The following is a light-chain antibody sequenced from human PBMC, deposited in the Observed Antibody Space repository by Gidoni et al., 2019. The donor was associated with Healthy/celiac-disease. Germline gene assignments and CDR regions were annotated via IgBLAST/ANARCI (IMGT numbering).Light chain of an antibody. CDR1: SGSIASNY. Sequence: FLLTHPHSVSESSGKTVTISCTRSSGSIASNYVQWYQQRPGSAPTTVIYEDNQRPSGVPDRFSGSIDSSSNSASLTISGLKTEDEADYYCQSYDSTYVVFGGGTKLTVL. J-gene: IGLJ2*01. V-gene: IGLV6-57*04. CDR3: QSYDSTYVV. CDR2: EDN.